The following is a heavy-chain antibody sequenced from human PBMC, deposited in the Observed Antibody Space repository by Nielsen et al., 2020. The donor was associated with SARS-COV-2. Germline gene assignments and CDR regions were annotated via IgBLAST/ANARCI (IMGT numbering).Heavy chain of an antibody. V-gene: IGHV3-49*03. CDR3: TTDVVPYYYYYYMDV. CDR1: GFTFGDYA. D-gene: IGHD2-21*01. J-gene: IGHJ6*03. Sequence: GGSLRLSCTASGFTFGDYAMSWFRQAPGEGLEWVGFIRSKAYGGTTEYAASVKGRFTISRDDSKSIAYLQMNSLKTEDTAVYYCTTDVVPYYYYYYMDVWGKGTTVTVSS. CDR2: IRSKAYGGTT.